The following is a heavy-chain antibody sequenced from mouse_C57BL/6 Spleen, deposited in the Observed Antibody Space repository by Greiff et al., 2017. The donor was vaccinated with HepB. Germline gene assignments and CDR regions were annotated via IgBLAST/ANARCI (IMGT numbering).Heavy chain of an antibody. Sequence: QVQLQQPGAELVKPGASVKMSCKASGYTFTSYWITWVKQRPGQGLEWIGDIYPGSGSTNYNEKFKSKATLTVDTSSSTAYMQLSSLTSADSAVYYCARERKGYAMDYWGQGTSVTVSS. CDR1: GYTFTSYW. J-gene: IGHJ4*01. CDR2: IYPGSGST. V-gene: IGHV1-55*01. CDR3: ARERKGYAMDY.